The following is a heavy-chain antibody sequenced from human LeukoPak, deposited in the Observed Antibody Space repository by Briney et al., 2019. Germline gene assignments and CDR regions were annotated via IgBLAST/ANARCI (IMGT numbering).Heavy chain of an antibody. CDR2: IYYNGST. D-gene: IGHD3-22*01. CDR1: GGSISSYY. Sequence: PSETLSLTCTVSGGSISSYYWIGIRQPPGKGREGIGYIYYNGSTNYNPSLKRRVTISVDTSKNQCSLKVSCVTAADTAVYYCATMPYYYDSSGYYYWFDPWGQGTLVTVSS. CDR3: ATMPYYYDSSGYYYWFDP. V-gene: IGHV4-59*01. J-gene: IGHJ5*02.